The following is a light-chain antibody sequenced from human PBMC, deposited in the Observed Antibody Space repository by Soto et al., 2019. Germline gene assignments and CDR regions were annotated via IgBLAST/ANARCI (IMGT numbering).Light chain of an antibody. Sequence: DIQMTQSPSSLSASVGDRVTITCRATQGISHYLAWYQQRPGGVPKLLIHAASTLHSGVSSRFSGSGSGTDFTLTISSLQPEDVGTYSCQKYDNGPFTFGPGTKVDLK. CDR2: AAS. CDR3: QKYDNGPFT. CDR1: QGISHY. V-gene: IGKV1-27*01. J-gene: IGKJ3*01.